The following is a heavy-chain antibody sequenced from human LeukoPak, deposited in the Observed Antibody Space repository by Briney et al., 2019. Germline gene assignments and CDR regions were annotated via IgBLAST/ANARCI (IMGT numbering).Heavy chain of an antibody. Sequence: ASVKVSCKASGYTFTNYGISWVRQAPGQGLEWMGWISVDNGKSNYAQNLQGRVTLTTDTSTNTAWMELRSLRSDDTAVYYCARDPSGGEYSGYAKFDYWGQGTLVTVSS. V-gene: IGHV1-18*01. CDR3: ARDPSGGEYSGYAKFDY. J-gene: IGHJ4*02. CDR2: ISVDNGKS. D-gene: IGHD5-12*01. CDR1: GYTFTNYG.